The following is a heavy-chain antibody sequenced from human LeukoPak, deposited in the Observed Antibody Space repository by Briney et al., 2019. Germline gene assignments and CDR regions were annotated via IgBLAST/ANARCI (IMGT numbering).Heavy chain of an antibody. Sequence: GGSLRLSCAASGFTFNSFPLHWVRQAPGKGLEWVAFISNDGDNKYYADSVRGRSTISRDNSKNTLYSQMDSLRVEDTAVYYCARQVHGYSDYWGQGTLVTVSS. D-gene: IGHD3-22*01. CDR1: GFTFNSFP. J-gene: IGHJ4*02. CDR2: ISNDGDNK. V-gene: IGHV3-30*04. CDR3: ARQVHGYSDY.